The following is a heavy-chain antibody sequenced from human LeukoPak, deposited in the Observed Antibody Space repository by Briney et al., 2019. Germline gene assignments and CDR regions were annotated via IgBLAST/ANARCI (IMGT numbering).Heavy chain of an antibody. D-gene: IGHD3-10*01. J-gene: IGHJ5*02. V-gene: IGHV3-66*02. Sequence: GGSLRLSCAASGFTVSNNYMSWVRQAPGKGLEWVSVIYSGGSTYYADSVKGRFTISRDNSKNTLYLQMNSLRAEDTAVYYCAKSSRSGSYPLFDPWGQGTLVTVSS. CDR2: IYSGGST. CDR1: GFTVSNNY. CDR3: AKSSRSGSYPLFDP.